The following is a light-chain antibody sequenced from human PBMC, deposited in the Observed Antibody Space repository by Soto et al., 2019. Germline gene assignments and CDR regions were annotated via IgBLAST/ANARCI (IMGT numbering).Light chain of an antibody. CDR2: CAS. J-gene: IGKJ2*01. Sequence: DIVMTQSPDSLAVSLGERATINCKSSQSVSYTSNSKNLLAWYQQKPGQPPKLLIYCASTRESGVPDRFSGSGSGTDFTLTISSLQAEDVAVYYCHQYCNTPYTFGQGTKLEIK. V-gene: IGKV4-1*01. CDR1: QSVSYTSNSKNL. CDR3: HQYCNTPYT.